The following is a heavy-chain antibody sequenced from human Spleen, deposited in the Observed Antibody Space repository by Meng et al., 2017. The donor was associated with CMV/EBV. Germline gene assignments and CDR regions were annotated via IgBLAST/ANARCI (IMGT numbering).Heavy chain of an antibody. Sequence: ASVKVSCKASGYTFTGYYIHWVRQATGQGLEWMGWMNPNSGNTGYAQKFQGRVTITRNTSISTAYMELSSLRSEDTAVYYCARAGISGYYFDYWGQGTLVTVSS. V-gene: IGHV1-8*03. CDR3: ARAGISGYYFDY. CDR1: GYTFTGYY. D-gene: IGHD1-14*01. J-gene: IGHJ4*02. CDR2: MNPNSGNT.